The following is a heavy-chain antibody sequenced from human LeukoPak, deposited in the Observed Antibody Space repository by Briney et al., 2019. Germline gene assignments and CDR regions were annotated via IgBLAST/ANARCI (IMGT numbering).Heavy chain of an antibody. V-gene: IGHV1-18*01. CDR1: GYTFTSYG. D-gene: IGHD6-13*01. J-gene: IGHJ5*02. Sequence: ASVKVSCKASGYTFTSYGISWVRQAPGQGLEWMGWISAYNGNTNYAQKLQGRVTMTTDTSTSTAYMELRSLRSDDTAVYYCARDPGIAATGSNNWFDPWGQGTLVIVSS. CDR3: ARDPGIAATGSNNWFDP. CDR2: ISAYNGNT.